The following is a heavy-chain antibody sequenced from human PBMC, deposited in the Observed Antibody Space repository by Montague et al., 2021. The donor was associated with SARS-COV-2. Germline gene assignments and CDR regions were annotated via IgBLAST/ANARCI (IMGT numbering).Heavy chain of an antibody. CDR2: ISGSGGST. V-gene: IGHV3-23*01. J-gene: IGHJ4*02. D-gene: IGHD3-10*01. Sequence: SLRLSCAASGSTFRGYAMSWVRQAPGKGLKWVSTISGSGGSTYYADSVKGRFTISRDNSKNTLYLQMNSLRAEDTAVYYCANDVGALLGSGSYQGYWGQGTLVTVSS. CDR3: ANDVGALLGSGSYQGY. CDR1: GSTFRGYA.